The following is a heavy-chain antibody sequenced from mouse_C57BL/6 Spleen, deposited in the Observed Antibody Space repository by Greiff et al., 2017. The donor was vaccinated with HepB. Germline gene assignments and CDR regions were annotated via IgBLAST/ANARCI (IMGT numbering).Heavy chain of an antibody. CDR3: TRLYGSSYVPYWYFDV. CDR1: GFTFSDAW. V-gene: IGHV6-6*01. J-gene: IGHJ1*03. D-gene: IGHD1-1*01. CDR2: IRNKANNHAT. Sequence: EVQGVESGGGLVQPGGSMKLSCAASGFTFSDAWMDWVRQSPEKGLEWVAEIRNKANNHATYYAESVKGRFTISRDDSKSSVYLQMNSLRAEDTGIYYCTRLYGSSYVPYWYFDVWGTGTTVTVSS.